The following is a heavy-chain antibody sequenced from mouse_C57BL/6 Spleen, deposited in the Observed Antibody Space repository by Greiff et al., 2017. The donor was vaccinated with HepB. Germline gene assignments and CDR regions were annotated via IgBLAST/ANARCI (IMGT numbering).Heavy chain of an antibody. CDR1: GYSFTDYN. CDR2: INPNYGTT. CDR3: ARMGIITTIVRGFDY. Sequence: EVQLQQSGPELVKPGASVKISCKASGYSFTDYNMNWVKQSNGKSLEWIGVINPNYGTTSYNQKFKGKATVTVDQSSSTAYMQLNSLTSEDSAVYYGARMGIITTIVRGFDYWGQGTTLTVSS. J-gene: IGHJ2*01. D-gene: IGHD1-1*01. V-gene: IGHV1-39*01.